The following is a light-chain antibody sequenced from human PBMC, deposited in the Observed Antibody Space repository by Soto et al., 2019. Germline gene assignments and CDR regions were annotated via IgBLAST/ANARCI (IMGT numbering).Light chain of an antibody. CDR2: GAS. V-gene: IGKV3-15*01. J-gene: IGKJ1*01. Sequence: EIVLTHSPGTLSLSPGEIATLSCRASQSVSSNLAWYQQKPGQAPRLLIYGASTRATGIPARFSGSGSGTEFTLTINSLQSEDFAVYFCQQYNSWPRTFGQGTKVDIK. CDR3: QQYNSWPRT. CDR1: QSVSSN.